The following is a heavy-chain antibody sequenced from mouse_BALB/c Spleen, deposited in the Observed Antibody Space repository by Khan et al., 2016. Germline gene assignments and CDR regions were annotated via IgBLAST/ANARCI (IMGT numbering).Heavy chain of an antibody. Sequence: VRLQQSGAELVKPGASVKLSCTASSFNIKDTYMHWVKQRPEQGLEWIGRIDPANVNTKYDPKFQGKATITADTSSNTAYLQLSSLTSEDTAVYYCTREGYYPYWGQGTTLTVSS. CDR2: IDPANVNT. D-gene: IGHD2-3*01. J-gene: IGHJ2*01. CDR3: TREGYYPY. V-gene: IGHV14-3*02. CDR1: SFNIKDTY.